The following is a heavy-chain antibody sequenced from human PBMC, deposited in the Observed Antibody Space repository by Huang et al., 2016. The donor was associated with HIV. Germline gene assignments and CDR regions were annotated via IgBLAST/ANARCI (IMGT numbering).Heavy chain of an antibody. CDR1: GGSISSHY. D-gene: IGHD3-10*01. Sequence: QVQLQESGQGLVKPSETLSLTCTVSGGSISSHYWNWFRKPPGKGLEWIGNGYHTGSPNYIPSLKRRVTISLDTSKNQFSLKVTSVTAADTAIYYCARDDQVDHGLGFDYWGQGTLVTVSS. CDR2: GYHTGSP. V-gene: IGHV4-59*11. J-gene: IGHJ4*02. CDR3: ARDDQVDHGLGFDY.